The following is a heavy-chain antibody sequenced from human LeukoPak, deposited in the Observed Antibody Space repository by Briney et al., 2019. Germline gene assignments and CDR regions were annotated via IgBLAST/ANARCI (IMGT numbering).Heavy chain of an antibody. CDR3: ARTIVELGKSDYFDY. V-gene: IGHV3-66*01. J-gene: IGHJ4*02. D-gene: IGHD2/OR15-2a*01. Sequence: PGGSLRLSCAASGFTFSDYYMSWVRQAPGKGLEWVSVIYSGGSTYYADSVKGRFTISRDNSKNTLYLQMNNLRAEDTAVYYCARTIVELGKSDYFDYWGQGTLVTVSS. CDR2: IYSGGST. CDR1: GFTFSDYY.